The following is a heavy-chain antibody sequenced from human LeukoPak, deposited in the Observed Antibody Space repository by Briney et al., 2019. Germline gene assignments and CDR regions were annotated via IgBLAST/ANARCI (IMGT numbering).Heavy chain of an antibody. CDR1: GYTFTGYY. D-gene: IGHD2-21*02. V-gene: IGHV1-2*02. CDR3: ARARVVVTAIDY. J-gene: IGHJ4*02. CDR2: INPNSGGT. Sequence: EASVKVSCKASGYTFTGYYMHWVRQAPGQGLEWMGWINPNSGGTNYAQKFQGRVTMTRDTSISTAYMELSRLRSDDTAVYYCARARVVVTAIDYWGQGTLVTVSS.